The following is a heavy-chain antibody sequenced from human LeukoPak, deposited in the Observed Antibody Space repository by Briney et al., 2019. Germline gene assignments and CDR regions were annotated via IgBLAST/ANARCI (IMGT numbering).Heavy chain of an antibody. V-gene: IGHV1-69*13. CDR1: GGTFSSYA. J-gene: IGHJ4*02. CDR3: ASSRSSGWYFFDY. CDR2: IIPIFGTA. Sequence: SAKISCKASGGTFSSYAISWVRQAPGQGLEWMGGIIPIFGTANYAQKFQGRVTITADESTSTAYMELSSLRSEDTAVYYCASSRSSGWYFFDYWGQGTLVTVSS. D-gene: IGHD6-19*01.